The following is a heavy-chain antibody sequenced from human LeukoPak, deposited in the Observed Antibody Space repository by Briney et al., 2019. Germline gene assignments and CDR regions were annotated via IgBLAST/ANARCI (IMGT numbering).Heavy chain of an antibody. CDR1: GFTFSSYA. Sequence: GGSLRLSCAASGFTFSSYAMSWVRQAPGQRLEWVSAISGSGGSTYYADSVKGRFTISRDNSKNTLYLQMNSLRAEDTAVYYCVKSPMQLWVFDYWGQGTLVTVSS. CDR3: VKSPMQLWVFDY. J-gene: IGHJ4*02. CDR2: ISGSGGST. D-gene: IGHD5-18*01. V-gene: IGHV3-23*01.